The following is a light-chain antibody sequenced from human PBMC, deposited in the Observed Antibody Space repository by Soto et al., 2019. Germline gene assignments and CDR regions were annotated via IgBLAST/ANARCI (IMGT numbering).Light chain of an antibody. CDR3: QQYGSSGT. J-gene: IGKJ1*01. V-gene: IGKV3-20*01. Sequence: EIVLTQSPGTLSLSPWEIATLSCRASQTVNSDYLTWYQQKPGQAPRLLIYAASSGATGIPDRFSGSGSETDFTLTISRLEPEDFAVYYCQQYGSSGTFGQGTKVDIK. CDR1: QTVNSDY. CDR2: AAS.